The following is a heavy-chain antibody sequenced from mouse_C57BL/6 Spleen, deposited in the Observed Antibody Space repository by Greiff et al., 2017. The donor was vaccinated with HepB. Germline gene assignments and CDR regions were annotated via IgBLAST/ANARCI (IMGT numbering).Heavy chain of an antibody. D-gene: IGHD2-4*01. Sequence: EVQLQQSGPELVKPGASVKMSCKASGYTFTDYNMHWVKQSHGKSLEWIGYINPNNGGTSYNQKFKGKATLTVNKSSSTAYMELRSLTSEDSAVYYCARGKIDYDYDEGTYWYFDVWGTGTTVTVSS. J-gene: IGHJ1*03. CDR1: GYTFTDYN. V-gene: IGHV1-22*01. CDR3: ARGKIDYDYDEGTYWYFDV. CDR2: INPNNGGT.